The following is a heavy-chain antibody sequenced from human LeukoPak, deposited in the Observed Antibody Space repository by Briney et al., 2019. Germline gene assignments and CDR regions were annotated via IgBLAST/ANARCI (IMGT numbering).Heavy chain of an antibody. CDR2: IKASGDGT. Sequence: GGSLRLSCAASGFTFSNYAMTWVRQAPGKGLEWVSSIKASGDGTYYADSVKGRFTISRDNSKNTLYLQMNSLRAEDTAVYYCAKDPFYYDILTGPDYWGQGTLVTVSS. D-gene: IGHD3-9*01. V-gene: IGHV3-23*01. CDR1: GFTFSNYA. CDR3: AKDPFYYDILTGPDY. J-gene: IGHJ4*02.